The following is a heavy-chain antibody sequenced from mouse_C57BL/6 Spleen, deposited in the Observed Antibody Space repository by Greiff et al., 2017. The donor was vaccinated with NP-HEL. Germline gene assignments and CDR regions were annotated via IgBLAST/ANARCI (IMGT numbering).Heavy chain of an antibody. CDR3: ARSGLGWFAY. V-gene: IGHV1-26*01. CDR2: INPNNGGT. D-gene: IGHD4-1*01. J-gene: IGHJ3*01. Sequence: EVQLQQSGPELVKPGASVKISCKASGYTFTDYYMNWVKQSHGKSLEWIGDINPNNGGTSYNQKFKGKATLTVDKSSTTAYMELRSLTSEDSAVYYCARSGLGWFAYWGQGTLVTVSA. CDR1: GYTFTDYY.